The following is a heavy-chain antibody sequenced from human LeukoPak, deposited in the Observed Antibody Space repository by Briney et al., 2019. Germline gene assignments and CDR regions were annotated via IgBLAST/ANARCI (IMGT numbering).Heavy chain of an antibody. J-gene: IGHJ5*02. V-gene: IGHV4-34*01. CDR1: GGSFSGHY. CDR3: AVAAAGIP. Sequence: ASEALSLTCAVYGGSFSGHYWSWIRQPPGKGLEWIGEINHSGSTNYNPSLKSRVTISVDTSKNQFSLKLSSVTAADTAVYYCAVAAAGIPWGQGTLVTVSS. CDR2: INHSGST. D-gene: IGHD6-13*01.